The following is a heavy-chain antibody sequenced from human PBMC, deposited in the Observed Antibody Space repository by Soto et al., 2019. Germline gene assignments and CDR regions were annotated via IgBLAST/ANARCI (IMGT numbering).Heavy chain of an antibody. Sequence: QDQLVQSGAEVKEPGASVTVACKATGYTFITYDVSWVRQATVQGLAWMGWVNPESGHAGYAQKFQGRVTMTANTDTNTAYMELSGLRPEDTAVYFFARWGGTPYGLDVLGQGASGTVSS. D-gene: IGHD1-26*01. J-gene: IGHJ6*02. CDR1: GYTFITYD. V-gene: IGHV1-8*01. CDR2: VNPESGHA. CDR3: ARWGGTPYGLDV.